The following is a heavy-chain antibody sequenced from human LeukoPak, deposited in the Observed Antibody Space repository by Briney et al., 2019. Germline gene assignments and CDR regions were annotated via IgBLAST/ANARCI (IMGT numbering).Heavy chain of an antibody. V-gene: IGHV3-74*01. CDR3: ARGYSSSYRIDY. CDR1: GFTFSIYW. Sequence: GGSLRLSCAASGFTFSIYWMHWVRQGPGKGLVWVSRINTDGSSTTYADSVKGRFTISRDNAKNTLYLQMNSLSAEDTAVYYCARGYSSSYRIDYWGQGTLVTVP. CDR2: INTDGSST. D-gene: IGHD6-6*01. J-gene: IGHJ4*02.